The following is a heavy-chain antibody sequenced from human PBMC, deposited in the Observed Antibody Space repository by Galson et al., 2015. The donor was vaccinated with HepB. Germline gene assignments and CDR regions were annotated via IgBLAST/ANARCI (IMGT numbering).Heavy chain of an antibody. CDR1: GFTFSSYG. CDR3: ARDAPYDSLDRLHYYYYYGMDV. D-gene: IGHD3-22*01. V-gene: IGHV3-33*01. CDR2: IWYDGSNK. Sequence: SLRLSCAASGFTFSSYGMHWVRQAPGKGLEWVAVIWYDGSNKYYADSVKGRFTISRDNSKNTLYLQMNSLRAEDTAVYYCARDAPYDSLDRLHYYYYYGMDVWGQGTTVTVSS. J-gene: IGHJ6*02.